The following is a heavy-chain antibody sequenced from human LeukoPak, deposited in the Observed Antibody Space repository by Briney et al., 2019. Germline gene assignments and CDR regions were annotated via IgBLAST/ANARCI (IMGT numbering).Heavy chain of an antibody. CDR3: AKGLPFDY. CDR1: RFTLSTYW. J-gene: IGHJ4*02. Sequence: PGGSLRLSCAASRFTLSTYWMSWVRQAPGKGLEWVAHIKQDGSQEYYVDSVKGRFTISRDSAKNSLYLQINSLRAEDTAVYYCAKGLPFDYWGQGTLVTVSS. V-gene: IGHV3-7*03. CDR2: IKQDGSQE.